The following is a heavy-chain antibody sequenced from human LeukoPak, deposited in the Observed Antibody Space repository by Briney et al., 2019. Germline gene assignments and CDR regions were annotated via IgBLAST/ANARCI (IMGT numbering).Heavy chain of an antibody. V-gene: IGHV3-23*01. Sequence: GGSLRLSCAASGFTFSSYAMSWVRQAPRKGLEWVSAISGTGGSTYYADSVKGRFTISRGNSKNTLYLQMNSLRAEDTAVYYCAKDLRAFGVVSFEYWGQGTLVTVSS. J-gene: IGHJ4*02. CDR3: AKDLRAFGVVSFEY. D-gene: IGHD3-3*01. CDR1: GFTFSSYA. CDR2: ISGTGGST.